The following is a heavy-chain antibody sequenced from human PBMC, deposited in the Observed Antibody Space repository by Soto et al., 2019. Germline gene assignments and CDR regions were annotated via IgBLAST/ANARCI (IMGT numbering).Heavy chain of an antibody. CDR1: GFTFSSYA. J-gene: IGHJ4*02. V-gene: IGHV3-30-3*01. D-gene: IGHD1-26*01. CDR3: ARIYGMEWELTYYFDY. CDR2: ISYDGSNK. Sequence: QVQLVESGGGVVQPGRSLRLSCAASGFTFSSYAMHWVRQAPGKGLEWVAVISYDGSNKYYADSVKGRFTISRDNSKNTLYLQMNSLRAEDTAVYYCARIYGMEWELTYYFDYWGQGTLVTVSS.